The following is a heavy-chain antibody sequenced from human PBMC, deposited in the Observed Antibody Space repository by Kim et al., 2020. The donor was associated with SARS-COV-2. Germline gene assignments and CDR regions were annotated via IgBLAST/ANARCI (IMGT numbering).Heavy chain of an antibody. CDR2: IYSSGTT. J-gene: IGHJ4*02. CDR1: GDTINRSPYF. V-gene: IGHV4-39*01. D-gene: IGHD5-12*01. Sequence: SETLSLTCTVSGDTINRSPYFWGWVRQPPGKGLQWIVSIYSSGTTYSSPSLSSRVTLSVDMSENQFSLRLTSVTVAETAVYYCARQGLGSGYDSPPAYFDHWGQGVLVTVSS. CDR3: ARQGLGSGYDSPPAYFDH.